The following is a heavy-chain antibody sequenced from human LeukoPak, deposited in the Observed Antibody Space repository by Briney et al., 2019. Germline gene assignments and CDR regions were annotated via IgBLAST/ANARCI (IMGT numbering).Heavy chain of an antibody. V-gene: IGHV3-48*04. CDR3: ARGPSIRITIFGVVGDY. CDR1: GFTFSSYS. Sequence: PGRSLRLSCAASGFTFSSYSMNWVRQAPGKGLEWVSYISSGSSTIYYADSVKGRFTISRDNAKNSLYLQMNSLRAEDTAVYYCARGPSIRITIFGVVGDYWGQGTLVTVSS. CDR2: ISSGSSTI. J-gene: IGHJ4*02. D-gene: IGHD3-3*01.